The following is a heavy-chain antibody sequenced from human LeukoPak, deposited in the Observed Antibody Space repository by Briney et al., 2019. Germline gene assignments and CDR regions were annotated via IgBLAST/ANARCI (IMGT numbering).Heavy chain of an antibody. CDR2: IWYDGSNK. V-gene: IGHV3-33*01. CDR1: GFTFSSYG. D-gene: IGHD6-13*01. J-gene: IGHJ4*02. CDR3: ARDSLGTVFDY. Sequence: PGGSLRLSGAASGFTFSSYGMHWVRQAPGKGLEWVAVIWYDGSNKYYADSVKGRFTISRDNSKNTLYLQMNSLRAEDTAVYYCARDSLGTVFDYWGQGTLVTVSS.